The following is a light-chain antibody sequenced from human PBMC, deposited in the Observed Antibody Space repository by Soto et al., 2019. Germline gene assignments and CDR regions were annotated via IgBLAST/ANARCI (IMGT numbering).Light chain of an antibody. CDR3: SSYPSSSWV. CDR2: GVS. Sequence: QSALTQPASVSGSPGQSITISCTGISSDVGGYNYVSWYQHHPGKAPKLIIYGVSNRPSGVSNRFSGSKSGNTASLTISGLQAEDEADYYCSSYPSSSWVFGGGTQLTVL. CDR1: SSDVGGYNY. J-gene: IGLJ3*02. V-gene: IGLV2-14*01.